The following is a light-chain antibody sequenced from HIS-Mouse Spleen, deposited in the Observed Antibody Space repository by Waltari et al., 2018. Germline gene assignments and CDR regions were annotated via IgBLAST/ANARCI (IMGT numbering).Light chain of an antibody. Sequence: EIALTQSPATLSLSPGESATLSCRACQSVSSYLAWYQQKPGQAPRLLIYDASNRATGIPARFSGSGSGTDFTLTISSLEPEDFAVYYCQQRSNWPPEYTFGQGTKLEIK. J-gene: IGKJ2*01. V-gene: IGKV3-11*01. CDR2: DAS. CDR1: QSVSSY. CDR3: QQRSNWPPEYT.